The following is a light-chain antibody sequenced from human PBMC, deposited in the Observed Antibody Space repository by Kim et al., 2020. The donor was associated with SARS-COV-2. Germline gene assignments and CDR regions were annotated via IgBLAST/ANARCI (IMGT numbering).Light chain of an antibody. CDR2: EDN. CDR1: SGSIASNY. J-gene: IGLJ3*02. V-gene: IGLV6-57*03. CDR3: QSYYSTRNWV. Sequence: NFMLTQPHSVSKSPGKTVTISCTRSSGSIASNYVQWYQQRPGSAPTTVIYEDNQRPSGVPDRFSGSIDSSSNSASLTISGLKTEDEADYYCQSYYSTRNWVFGGGTQLTVL.